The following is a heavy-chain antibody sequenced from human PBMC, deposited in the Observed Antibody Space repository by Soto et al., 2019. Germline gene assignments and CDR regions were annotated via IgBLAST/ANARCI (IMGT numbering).Heavy chain of an antibody. V-gene: IGHV4-59*01. Sequence: QMQLQESGPGVVKPSETLSLTCTVSGASISTYYWTWIRQAPGKGLEWIGYLYYSGNTNDKPSLKSRVTMSVDTSKNHFYLTLTSATAADTAVYFCARGGSEGGLDVWGQGTTVAVSS. CDR2: LYYSGNT. D-gene: IGHD3-10*01. CDR1: GASISTYY. J-gene: IGHJ6*02. CDR3: ARGGSEGGLDV.